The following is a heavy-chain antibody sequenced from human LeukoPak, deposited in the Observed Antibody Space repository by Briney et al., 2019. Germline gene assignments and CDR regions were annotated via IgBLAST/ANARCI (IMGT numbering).Heavy chain of an antibody. J-gene: IGHJ4*02. CDR3: AKSGYNRLDY. Sequence: GGSLRLSCAASGFTFSNYWMHWVRQAPGKGLVWVSRINSDGINTSYADSVKGRFTISRDNSKNTLYLQMNSLRAEDTAVYYCAKSGYNRLDYWGQGTLVTVSS. CDR2: INSDGINT. D-gene: IGHD5-24*01. V-gene: IGHV3-74*01. CDR1: GFTFSNYW.